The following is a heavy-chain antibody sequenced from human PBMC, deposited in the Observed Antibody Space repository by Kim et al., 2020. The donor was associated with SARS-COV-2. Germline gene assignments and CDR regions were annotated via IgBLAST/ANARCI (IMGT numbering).Heavy chain of an antibody. CDR3: ARSYTGHAGLDY. J-gene: IGHJ4*02. Sequence: TYSQSFQGRVTVTRDTATSAVHMDLTSLTSEDTAIYYCARSYTGHAGLDYWGQGTLVTVSS. D-gene: IGHD1-1*01. V-gene: IGHV1-46*01.